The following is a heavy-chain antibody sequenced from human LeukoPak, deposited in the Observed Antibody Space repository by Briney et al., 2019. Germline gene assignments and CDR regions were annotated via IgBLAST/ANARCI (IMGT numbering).Heavy chain of an antibody. CDR1: GFTFSSYE. J-gene: IGHJ4*02. CDR2: ISSSGSTI. V-gene: IGHV3-48*03. D-gene: IGHD3-10*01. CDR3: ARVVYYGSGSYLVYYFDY. Sequence: PGGSLRLSCAASGFTFSSYEMNWVRQAPGKGLEWVSYISSSGSTIYYADSVKGRFTISRDNAKNSLYLQMNSLRAEDTAVYYCARVVYYGSGSYLVYYFDYWGQGTLVTVSS.